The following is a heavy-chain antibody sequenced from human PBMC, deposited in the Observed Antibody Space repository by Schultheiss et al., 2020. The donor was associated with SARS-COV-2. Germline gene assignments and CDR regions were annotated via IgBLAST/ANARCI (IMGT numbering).Heavy chain of an antibody. J-gene: IGHJ1*01. CDR3: ATAYGGIHAEYFQH. CDR1: GGSISSGGYY. V-gene: IGHV4-31*03. CDR2: IYHSGST. Sequence: SQTLSLTCTVSGGSISSGGYYWSWIRQHPGKGLEWIAYIYHSGSTYYNPSLKSRVTISLDRSKNQFSLRLSSVTAEDTAVYYCATAYGGIHAEYFQHWGQGTLVTVSS. D-gene: IGHD4-23*01.